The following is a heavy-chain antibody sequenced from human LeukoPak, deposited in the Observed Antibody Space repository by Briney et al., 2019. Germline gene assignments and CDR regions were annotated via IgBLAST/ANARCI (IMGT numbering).Heavy chain of an antibody. CDR1: GFIFGDYY. J-gene: IGHJ4*02. Sequence: GSLRLSCTTSGFIFGDYYMSWIRQPPGKGLEWIGEINHSGSTNYNPSLKSRVTISVDTSKNQFSLKLSSVTAADTAVYYCARARLGEYFFDYWGQGALVTVSS. CDR3: ARARLGEYFFDY. CDR2: INHSGST. V-gene: IGHV4-34*01. D-gene: IGHD3-16*01.